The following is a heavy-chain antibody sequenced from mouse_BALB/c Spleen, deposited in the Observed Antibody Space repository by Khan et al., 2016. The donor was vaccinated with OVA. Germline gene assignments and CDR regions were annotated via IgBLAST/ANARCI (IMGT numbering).Heavy chain of an antibody. D-gene: IGHD2-4*01. V-gene: IGHV1S56*01. J-gene: IGHJ4*01. CDR1: GYTFTTYY. CDR2: IYHGSVNT. Sequence: QVQLQPPGPELVKPGASVRISCKASGYTFTTYYIHWVKQRPGPGLQWIGWIYHGSVNTQYNEQFKGKATLTAAKSSSTAYMQLSSLTSEYSAVYFCARDDYFVGDAMDDWGQGTSVTVSS. CDR3: ARDDYFVGDAMDD.